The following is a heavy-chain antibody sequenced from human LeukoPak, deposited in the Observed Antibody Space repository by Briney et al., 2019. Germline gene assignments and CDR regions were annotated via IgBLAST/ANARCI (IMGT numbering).Heavy chain of an antibody. D-gene: IGHD4-17*01. V-gene: IGHV3-23*01. Sequence: GGSLRLSCAASGFTFSSYAMSWVRQAPGKGLEWVSAISSSGGSTYYADSVKGRFTISRDNSKNTLYLQMNSLRAEDTAVYYCARPVTRTLYNWFDPWGQGTLVTVSS. CDR1: GFTFSSYA. J-gene: IGHJ5*02. CDR3: ARPVTRTLYNWFDP. CDR2: ISSSGGST.